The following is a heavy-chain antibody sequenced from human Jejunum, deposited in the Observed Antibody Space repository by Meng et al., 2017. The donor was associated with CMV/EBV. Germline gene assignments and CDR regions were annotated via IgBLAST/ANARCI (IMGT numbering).Heavy chain of an antibody. Sequence: SCSASGFSFSSCWMAWVRQAPGEGLEWVAKIKHDGSDKYYVDSVKGRFTISRDNAKNSLYLQMNSLRVEDTATYYCASTAGCDYWGQGTLVTVSS. D-gene: IGHD6-19*01. V-gene: IGHV3-7*01. J-gene: IGHJ4*02. CDR1: GFSFSSCW. CDR3: ASTAGCDY. CDR2: IKHDGSDK.